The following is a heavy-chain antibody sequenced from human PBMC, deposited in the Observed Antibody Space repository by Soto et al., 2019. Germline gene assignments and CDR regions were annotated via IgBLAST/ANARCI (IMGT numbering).Heavy chain of an antibody. CDR3: ARGGGGGY. CDR2: IYYSGNT. D-gene: IGHD3-16*01. Sequence: QVQLQESGPGLVKPSETLSLTCTVSGGSVSSRAYYWTWIRQPPGKGLEWLGYIYYSGNTNYNPPLKSRGTISIDTSKNPFSLKLTSVTGADTAVYYCARGGGGGYWGQGTLVTVSS. J-gene: IGHJ4*02. V-gene: IGHV4-61*08. CDR1: GGSVSSRAYY.